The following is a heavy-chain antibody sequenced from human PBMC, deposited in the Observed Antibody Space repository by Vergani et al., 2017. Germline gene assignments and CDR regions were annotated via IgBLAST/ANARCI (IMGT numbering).Heavy chain of an antibody. CDR1: GFTFSSYA. CDR2: ISYDGSNK. J-gene: IGHJ3*02. Sequence: QVQLVESGGGVVQPGRSLRLSCAASGFTFSSYAMHWVRQAPGKGLEWVAVISYDGSNKYYADSVKGRFTISRDNSKNTLYLQMNSLRAEDTAVYYCARLLAYCGGDCYSGAFDIWGQGIMVTVSS. D-gene: IGHD2-21*02. V-gene: IGHV3-30-3*01. CDR3: ARLLAYCGGDCYSGAFDI.